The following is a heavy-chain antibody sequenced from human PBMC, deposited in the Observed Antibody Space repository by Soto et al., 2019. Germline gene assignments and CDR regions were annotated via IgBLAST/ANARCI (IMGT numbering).Heavy chain of an antibody. Sequence: QVQLQESGPRLVSPSQTLSLTCTVSGGSLSSAAYCWSWIRQAPDKGLEGIGHIYDGGTTYSSPSLKGRVTLSADTSETQFSLKLSSVSAADTAVYYCARGPSGDKIDYWGQGIQVTVSS. CDR2: IYDGGTT. V-gene: IGHV4-30-4*01. J-gene: IGHJ4*02. CDR3: ARGPSGDKIDY. D-gene: IGHD7-27*01. CDR1: GGSLSSAAYC.